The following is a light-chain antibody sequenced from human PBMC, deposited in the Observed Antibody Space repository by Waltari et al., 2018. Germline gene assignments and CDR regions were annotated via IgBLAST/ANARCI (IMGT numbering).Light chain of an antibody. J-gene: IGLJ7*01. CDR1: PSNIGTNY. Sequence: QSVLTQPPSVSAAPGPRVTIPCSGGPSNIGTNYVSWYRQFPGTAPKLLIYEDSERPSGVPGRFSGSKSGTSATLDITGLQAGDEADYYCGTWDSSLSGAVFGGGTHLTVL. CDR2: EDS. CDR3: GTWDSSLSGAV. V-gene: IGLV1-51*02.